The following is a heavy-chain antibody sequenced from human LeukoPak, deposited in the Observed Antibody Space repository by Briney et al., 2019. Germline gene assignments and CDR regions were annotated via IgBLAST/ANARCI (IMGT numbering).Heavy chain of an antibody. Sequence: GGSLRLSCATSGFTFSNYAIHWVRQAPGKGLEWVAVIAIDGINKFYADSVKGRVSLSRDNSKNTVYLQMSSLRVADTGVYYCGRGFSNWSLDYWGQGTLVTVPS. CDR1: GFTFSNYA. D-gene: IGHD6-13*01. CDR3: GRGFSNWSLDY. J-gene: IGHJ4*02. CDR2: IAIDGINK. V-gene: IGHV3-30-3*01.